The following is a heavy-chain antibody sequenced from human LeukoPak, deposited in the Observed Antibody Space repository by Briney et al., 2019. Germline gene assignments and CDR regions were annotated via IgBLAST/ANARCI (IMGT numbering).Heavy chain of an antibody. V-gene: IGHV3-7*01. CDR2: IKQDGSAK. J-gene: IGHJ4*02. Sequence: PGGSLRLSCAASGIPIGGYAIIWVRQAPGKGLEWVANIKQDGSAKYYVDSVKGRFTISKDSAKNSLYLQMNSLRVDDTAVYYCTRGDPDFWGQGTLVTVSS. CDR3: TRGDPDF. D-gene: IGHD3-3*01. CDR1: GIPIGGYA.